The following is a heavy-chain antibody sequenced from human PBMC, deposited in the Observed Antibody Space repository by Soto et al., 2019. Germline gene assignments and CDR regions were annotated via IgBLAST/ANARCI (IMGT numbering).Heavy chain of an antibody. CDR3: ARRDGAYGSGSYMVVKRGTYYFDY. Sequence: QVQLQESGPGLVKPSETLSLTCTVSGGSISSYYWSWIRQPPGKGLEWIGYIYYSGSTNYNPSLKSRVTISVDTSENQFSLKMSSVSAADTAAYFCARRDGAYGSGSYMVVKRGTYYFDYWGQGTLVTVCS. J-gene: IGHJ4*02. CDR2: IYYSGST. V-gene: IGHV4-59*01. CDR1: GGSISSYY. D-gene: IGHD3-10*01.